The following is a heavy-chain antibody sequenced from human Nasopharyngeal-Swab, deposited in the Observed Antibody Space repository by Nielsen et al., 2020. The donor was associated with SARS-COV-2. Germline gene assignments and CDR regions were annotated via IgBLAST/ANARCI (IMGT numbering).Heavy chain of an antibody. CDR3: AKSVWFDP. CDR2: ISGSGGST. Sequence: WIRQPPGKGLEWVSAISGSGGSTYYADSVKGRFTTSRDNSKNTLYLQMNSLRAEDTAVYYCAKSVWFDPWGQGTLVTVSS. V-gene: IGHV3-23*01. J-gene: IGHJ5*02.